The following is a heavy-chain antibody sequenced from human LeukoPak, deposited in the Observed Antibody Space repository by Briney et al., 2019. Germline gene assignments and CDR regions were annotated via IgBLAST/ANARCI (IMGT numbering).Heavy chain of an antibody. J-gene: IGHJ2*01. V-gene: IGHV4-4*07. CDR1: GGSISSYY. CDR2: IYTSGST. Sequence: SETLSLTCTVSGGSISSYYWSWIRQPAGKGLEWIGRIYTSGSTNYNPSLKSRVTISVDTSKNQFSLKLSSVTAADTAVYYCASEVGSGHLGYWYFDLWGRGTLVTVSS. CDR3: ASEVGSGHLGYWYFDL. D-gene: IGHD6-19*01.